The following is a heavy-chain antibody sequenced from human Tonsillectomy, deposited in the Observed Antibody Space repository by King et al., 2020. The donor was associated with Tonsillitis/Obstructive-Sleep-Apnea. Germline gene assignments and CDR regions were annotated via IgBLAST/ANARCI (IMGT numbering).Heavy chain of an antibody. V-gene: IGHV3-30*18. CDR1: GFTFSSYG. CDR2: ISYDGSNK. D-gene: IGHD3-22*01. Sequence: VQLVESGGGVVQPGRSLRLSCAASGFTFSSYGIHWVRQAPGKGLEWVAVISYDGSNKYYADYVKGRFTISRDNSKNTLYLQMNSLKAEDTAVYYCAKDRAYYYHSKSPGPYYFDYWGQGPLVTVSS. CDR3: AKDRAYYYHSKSPGPYYFDY. J-gene: IGHJ4*02.